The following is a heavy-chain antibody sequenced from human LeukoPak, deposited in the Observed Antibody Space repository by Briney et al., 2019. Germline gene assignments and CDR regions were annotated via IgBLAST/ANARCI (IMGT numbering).Heavy chain of an antibody. J-gene: IGHJ4*02. CDR1: GLTFSSYA. V-gene: IGHV3-23*01. CDR3: AKDSPDHRIFDY. Sequence: PGGSLRLSCAASGLTFSSYAMNWVRQAPGKGLEWVSVISGSGGNTHYADSVKGRFTISRDNSKNTLYLQMNSLRAEDTAVYYCAKDSPDHRIFDYWGQGTLVTVSS. CDR2: ISGSGGNT. D-gene: IGHD2-15*01.